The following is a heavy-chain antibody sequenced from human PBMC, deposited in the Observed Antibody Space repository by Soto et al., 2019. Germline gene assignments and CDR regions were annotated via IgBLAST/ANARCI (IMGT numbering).Heavy chain of an antibody. Sequence: QVQLVESGGGVVQPGRSLRLSCAASGFTFSSYAMHWVRQAPGKGLEWVAVISYDGSNKYYADSVKGRFTISRDSSKNTLYLQMNSLRAEDTAVYYCARDQGDSGYDLRYWGQGTLVTVSS. CDR3: ARDQGDSGYDLRY. J-gene: IGHJ4*02. CDR2: ISYDGSNK. CDR1: GFTFSSYA. V-gene: IGHV3-30-3*01. D-gene: IGHD5-12*01.